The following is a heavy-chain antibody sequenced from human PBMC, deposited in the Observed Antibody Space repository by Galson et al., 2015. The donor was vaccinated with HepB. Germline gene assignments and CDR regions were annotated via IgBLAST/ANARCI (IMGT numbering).Heavy chain of an antibody. CDR2: IYDGDTT. J-gene: IGHJ4*02. Sequence: SLRLSCAASGFTVSSEYMNWVRRAPGKGLEWVSIIYDGDTTYYADSVRGRFAISRDSSKNTLYLQMNNLRAEDTAVYYCARDTSSRERADWWGQGTLVTVSS. CDR3: ARDTSSRERADW. CDR1: GFTVSSEY. V-gene: IGHV3-53*01. D-gene: IGHD5-24*01.